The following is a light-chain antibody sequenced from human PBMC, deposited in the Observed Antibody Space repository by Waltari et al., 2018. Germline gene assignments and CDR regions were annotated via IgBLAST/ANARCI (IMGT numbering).Light chain of an antibody. Sequence: QSPLSLPVTLGEPASISCRSSQNLLGSNGYNYLDWYVQKPGQSPQVLIYLGSNRASGVPDRISGSGSGTDFTLKISRVEADDVGIYYCLQALQVPATFGPGTRVEIK. CDR2: LGS. CDR3: LQALQVPAT. CDR1: QNLLGSNGYNY. V-gene: IGKV2-28*01. J-gene: IGKJ3*01.